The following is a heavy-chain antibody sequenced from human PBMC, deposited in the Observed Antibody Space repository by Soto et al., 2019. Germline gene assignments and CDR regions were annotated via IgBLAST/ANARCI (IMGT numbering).Heavy chain of an antibody. CDR2: LSYDGSNE. D-gene: IGHD3-10*01. CDR1: GFTFSNYG. CDR3: ARDSYGPEGY. V-gene: IGHV3-33*01. Sequence: QVQLVESGVGVVQPGRSLRLSCAASGFTFSNYGMHWVRQAPGKGLEWVALLSYDGSNEYYVDSVKGRFIISRDISKNTLYLQMNSLRAEDTAVYYCARDSYGPEGYWGQGTLVTVSS. J-gene: IGHJ4*02.